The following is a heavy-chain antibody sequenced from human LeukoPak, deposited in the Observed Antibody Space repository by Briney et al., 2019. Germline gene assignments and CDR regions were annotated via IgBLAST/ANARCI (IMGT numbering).Heavy chain of an antibody. Sequence: SVKVSCKASGGTFSSYAISWVRQAPGQGLEWMGRIIPIFGTANYAQKFQGRVTITTDESMSTAYMELSSLRSEDTAVYYCAREAAPRPRGAYYYYYMDVWGKGTTVTVSS. CDR1: GGTFSSYA. CDR3: AREAAPRPRGAYYYYYMDV. V-gene: IGHV1-69*05. CDR2: IIPIFGTA. D-gene: IGHD6-6*01. J-gene: IGHJ6*03.